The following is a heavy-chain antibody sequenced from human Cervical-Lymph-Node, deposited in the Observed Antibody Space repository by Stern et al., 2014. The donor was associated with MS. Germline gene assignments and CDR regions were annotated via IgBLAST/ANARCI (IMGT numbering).Heavy chain of an antibody. CDR1: GFTFEDYA. Sequence: VQLVQSGGGVVQPGGSQRLSCTASGFTFEDYAMEWVRQVPGKGLEWVAMIWYDGSQKYYGDSVRGRFSVSRDNSRHTLYLQMKSLSLEDTAVYYCARKIPDYYYYAMDVWGQGTTVTVSS. J-gene: IGHJ6*02. CDR3: ARKIPDYYYYAMDV. CDR2: IWYDGSQK. D-gene: IGHD2-2*02. V-gene: IGHV3-33*01.